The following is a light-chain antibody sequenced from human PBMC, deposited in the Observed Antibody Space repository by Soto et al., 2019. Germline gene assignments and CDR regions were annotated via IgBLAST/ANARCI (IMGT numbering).Light chain of an antibody. J-gene: IGKJ1*01. V-gene: IGKV1-39*01. Sequence: DIQVTQSPSALSASVGDRATITCRASESIRTYVNWYQQHPGKAPKLLIFGAANLQNGVPSRFGGSGSGTDFSLSISGLQVEDFATYYCQQTHTAPYTFGQGTKVEI. CDR2: GAA. CDR1: ESIRTY. CDR3: QQTHTAPYT.